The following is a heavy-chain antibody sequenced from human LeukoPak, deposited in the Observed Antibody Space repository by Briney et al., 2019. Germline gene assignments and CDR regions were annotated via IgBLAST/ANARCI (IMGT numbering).Heavy chain of an antibody. CDR3: ARGAWRSFDY. CDR1: GDSVSSNGVA. V-gene: IGHV6-1*01. Sequence: SQTLSLTCAISGDSVSSNGVAWNWIRQSPSRGLEWLGRTYYRSKWFNDYAVSVNSRITISPDISKNQFSLQLNSVTPEDTAVYFCARGAWRSFDYWGQGTRVTVTS. J-gene: IGHJ4*02. CDR2: TYYRSKWFN.